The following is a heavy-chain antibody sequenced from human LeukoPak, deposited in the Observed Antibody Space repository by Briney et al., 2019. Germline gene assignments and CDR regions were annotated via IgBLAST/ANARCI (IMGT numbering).Heavy chain of an antibody. CDR1: GGSISSSNW. D-gene: IGHD3-22*01. J-gene: IGHJ5*02. V-gene: IGHV4-4*02. CDR2: IYHSGST. Sequence: SGTLSLTCAVSGGSISSSNWWSWVRQPPGKGLEWIGEIYHSGSTNYNPSLKSRVTISVDKSKNQFSLKLSSVTAADTAVYYCAREYYYDSSGYSSSNWFDPWGQGTLVTVSS. CDR3: AREYYYDSSGYSSSNWFDP.